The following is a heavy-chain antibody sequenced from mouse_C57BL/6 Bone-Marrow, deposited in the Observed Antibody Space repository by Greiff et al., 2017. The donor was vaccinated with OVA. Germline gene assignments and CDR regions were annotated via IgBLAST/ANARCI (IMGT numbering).Heavy chain of an antibody. CDR2: IDPETGGT. CDR1: GYTFTDYE. Sequence: QVQLQQSGAELVRPGASVTLSCKASGYTFTDYEMHWVKQTPVHGLEWIGAIDPETGGTAYHQKFKGKAILTADKSSSTAYMERRSLTSEDSGVYYCTRGYSNYYAMDNWGQGTAVTVSS. CDR3: TRGYSNYYAMDN. J-gene: IGHJ4*01. D-gene: IGHD2-5*01. V-gene: IGHV1-15*01.